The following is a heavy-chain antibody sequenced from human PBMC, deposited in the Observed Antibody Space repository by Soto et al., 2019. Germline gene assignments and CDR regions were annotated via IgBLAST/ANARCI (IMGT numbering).Heavy chain of an antibody. CDR1: GFTFGTYG. J-gene: IGHJ4*02. CDR2: IDTSGGNT. V-gene: IGHV3-23*05. CDR3: ASDY. Sequence: EVRMLESGGGLVQPGGSLRLSCTVSGFTFGTYGMSWVRQAPGKGLQWVSTIDTSGGNTYYADSVKGRFTISRDNSKKTLYLQLSSLIDDDTAVYYCASDYWGQGTLVTVSS.